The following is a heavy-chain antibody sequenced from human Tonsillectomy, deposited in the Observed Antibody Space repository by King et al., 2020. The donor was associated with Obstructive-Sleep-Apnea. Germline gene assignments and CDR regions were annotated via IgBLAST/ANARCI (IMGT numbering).Heavy chain of an antibody. CDR1: GGSFSGYY. CDR3: ARGQNVVPTGGWVDP. D-gene: IGHD2-21*01. V-gene: IGHV4-34*01. J-gene: IGHJ5*02. Sequence: VQLQQWGAGLLKPSETLSLTCAVYGGSFSGYYWSWIRQPPGKGLEWIGEINHSGSTNYNPSLKSRVTISVDTSKNQFSLKLSSVTAADTAVYYCARGQNVVPTGGWVDPWGQGTLVTVSS. CDR2: INHSGST.